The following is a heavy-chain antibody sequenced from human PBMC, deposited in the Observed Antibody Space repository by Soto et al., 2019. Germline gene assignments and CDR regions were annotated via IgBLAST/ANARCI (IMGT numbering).Heavy chain of an antibody. V-gene: IGHV3-30-3*01. CDR3: ARDSGSSGVAAAASWDC. Sequence: QVQLVESGGGVVQPGRSLRLSCAASGFTFSSYAMHWVRQAPGKGLEWVAVISYDGSNKYYADSVKGRFTISRDNSKNTLFLQMNSLKAEDTAVYYCARDSGSSGVAAAASWDCWGQGTLVTVSS. CDR2: ISYDGSNK. D-gene: IGHD6-13*01. J-gene: IGHJ4*02. CDR1: GFTFSSYA.